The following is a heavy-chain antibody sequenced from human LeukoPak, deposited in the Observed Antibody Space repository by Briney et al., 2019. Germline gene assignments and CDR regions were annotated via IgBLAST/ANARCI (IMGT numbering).Heavy chain of an antibody. D-gene: IGHD3-22*01. V-gene: IGHV1-2*02. CDR2: INPSSGVT. CDR1: GYTFTDYY. CDR3: ARTGSRYGSSGHLGAFDI. Sequence: GASVKVSCKASGYTFTDYYMHWVRQAPGQGLEGMGWINPSSGVTNSAHKFQGRVTMTRDTSISTAYMQLRRLRSDDTAVYYCARTGSRYGSSGHLGAFDIWGQGTMVTVSS. J-gene: IGHJ3*02.